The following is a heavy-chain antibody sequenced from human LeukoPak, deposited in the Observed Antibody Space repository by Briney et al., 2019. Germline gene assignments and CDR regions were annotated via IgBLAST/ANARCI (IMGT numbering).Heavy chain of an antibody. D-gene: IGHD4-4*01. CDR3: ARARGPLNSNYNPFGVY. Sequence: SETLSLTCTVSGGSISSSSYYWGWIRQPPGKGLGWIGSIYYSGSTYYNLSLKSRVTISVDTSKNQFSLKLSSVTAADTAVYYCARARGPLNSNYNPFGVYWGQGTLVTVSS. J-gene: IGHJ4*02. CDR2: IYYSGST. V-gene: IGHV4-39*01. CDR1: GGSISSSSYY.